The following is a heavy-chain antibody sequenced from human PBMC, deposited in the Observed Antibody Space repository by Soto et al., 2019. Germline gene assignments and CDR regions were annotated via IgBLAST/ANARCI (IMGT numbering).Heavy chain of an antibody. CDR1: DVSITGHY. Sequence: PSETLSLTCTVSDVSITGHYWTWIRQPPGKGLEWIGNVHYSGSTHYSPSLKSRVIISVDTSENQSSLKLNSVTTAGTAVYYCTRGGSGHPFDYWGQGTLVTVSS. D-gene: IGHD1-26*01. J-gene: IGHJ4*02. CDR3: TRGGSGHPFDY. CDR2: VHYSGST. V-gene: IGHV4-59*11.